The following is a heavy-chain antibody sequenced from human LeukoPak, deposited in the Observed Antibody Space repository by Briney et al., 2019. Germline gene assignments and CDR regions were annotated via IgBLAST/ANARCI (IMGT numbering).Heavy chain of an antibody. CDR2: IYYSGST. Sequence: SETLPLTCTVSGGSISSSSYYWGWIRQPPGKGLEWIGSIYYSGSTYYNPSLKSRVTISVDTSKNQFSLKLSSVTAADTAVYYCARLPYYYGSGGSYYFDYWGQGTLVTVSS. D-gene: IGHD3-10*01. V-gene: IGHV4-39*01. J-gene: IGHJ4*02. CDR3: ARLPYYYGSGGSYYFDY. CDR1: GGSISSSSYY.